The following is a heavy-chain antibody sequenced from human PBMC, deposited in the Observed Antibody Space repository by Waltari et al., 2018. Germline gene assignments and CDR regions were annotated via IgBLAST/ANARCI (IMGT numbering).Heavy chain of an antibody. D-gene: IGHD4-17*01. J-gene: IGHJ4*02. CDR1: GFTFSNYW. Sequence: EVQLVESGGHLVQPGESLRLSCAASGFTFSNYWMTWVRQAPGKGLDWGANIKPDGSESYYADAVKGRFTFSRDNAKNSLSLQMHSLRVEDTAVYYCARSGGYGWDSWGLGTLVIVSS. CDR2: IKPDGSES. CDR3: ARSGGYGWDS. V-gene: IGHV3-7*01.